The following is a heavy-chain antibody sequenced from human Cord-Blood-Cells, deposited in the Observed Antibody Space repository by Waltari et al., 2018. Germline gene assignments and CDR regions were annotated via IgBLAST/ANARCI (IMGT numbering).Heavy chain of an antibody. CDR3: AGGAYCGGDCYDAFDI. V-gene: IGHV1-2*02. D-gene: IGHD2-21*01. Sequence: QVQLVQSGAEVKKPGASVKVSCKASGYTFTGYYMQWVRQAPGQGLEWMGWINPSSGGTNESQKFQGRVTMTRDTSISTAYMELSRLRSDDTSVYYCAGGAYCGGDCYDAFDIWGQGTMVTVSS. CDR1: GYTFTGYY. J-gene: IGHJ3*02. CDR2: INPSSGGT.